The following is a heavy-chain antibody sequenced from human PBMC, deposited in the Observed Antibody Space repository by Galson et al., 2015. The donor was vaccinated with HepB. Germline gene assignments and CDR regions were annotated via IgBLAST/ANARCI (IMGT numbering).Heavy chain of an antibody. Sequence: SVKVSCKASGYTFSSYYMHWVRQAPGQSLEWMGWINAVNVNTKYPQKFQGRVIITRDTSASTAYMELSSLRSEDTAVYYCARGGYGSGSYILWYWGQGTLVTVSS. D-gene: IGHD3-10*01. V-gene: IGHV1-3*01. J-gene: IGHJ4*02. CDR2: INAVNVNT. CDR3: ARGGYGSGSYILWY. CDR1: GYTFSSYY.